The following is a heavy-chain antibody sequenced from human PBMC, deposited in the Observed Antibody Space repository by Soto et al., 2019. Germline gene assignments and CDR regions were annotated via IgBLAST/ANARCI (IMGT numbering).Heavy chain of an antibody. Sequence: GGSLRLSCAASGFAFSSYWMHWVRQAPGKGLVWVSRINTDGSSTNYANSVKGRFTISRDNAKNTLYLQMNSLSAEDTAIYYCTSTKLGPTPFDNWGQGTLVTVSS. CDR3: TSTKLGPTPFDN. CDR2: INTDGSST. D-gene: IGHD3-3*01. CDR1: GFAFSSYW. V-gene: IGHV3-74*01. J-gene: IGHJ4*02.